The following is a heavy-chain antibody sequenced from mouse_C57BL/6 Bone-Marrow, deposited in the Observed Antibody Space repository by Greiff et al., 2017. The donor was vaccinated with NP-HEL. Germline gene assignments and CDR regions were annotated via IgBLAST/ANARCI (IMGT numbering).Heavy chain of an antibody. Sequence: QQSCKASGYTFTSYWMQWGKQRPGQGLEWIGEIDPSDSYTNNNQKFKGKATLTVDTSSSTAYMQLSSLTSEDSAVYYCASPYYYDYGWFAYWGQGTLVTVSA. J-gene: IGHJ3*01. CDR3: ASPYYYDYGWFAY. CDR2: IDPSDSYT. CDR1: GYTFTSYW. D-gene: IGHD2-4*01. V-gene: IGHV1-50*01.